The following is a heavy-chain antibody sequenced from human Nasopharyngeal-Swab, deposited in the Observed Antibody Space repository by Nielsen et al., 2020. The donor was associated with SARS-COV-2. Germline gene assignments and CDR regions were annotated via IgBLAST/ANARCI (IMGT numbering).Heavy chain of an antibody. CDR1: GYTFTGYY. D-gene: IGHD2-2*01. CDR2: INPNSGGT. J-gene: IGHJ4*02. Sequence: ASVKVSCKASGYTFTGYYMHWVRQAPGQGLEWMGWINPNSGGTNYAQKFQGRVTMTRDASISTAYMELSRLRSDDTAVYYCARAGLVVVPAAMGYWGQGTLVTVSS. CDR3: ARAGLVVVPAAMGY. V-gene: IGHV1-2*02.